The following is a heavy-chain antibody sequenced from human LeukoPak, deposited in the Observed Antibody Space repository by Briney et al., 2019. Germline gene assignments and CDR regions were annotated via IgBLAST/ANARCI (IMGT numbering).Heavy chain of an antibody. Sequence: PGGSLRLSCAASGFTFSSNYMSWVRQAPGKGLEWVSIIYSGGDTYYADSVKGRFTISRDNSKNTLYLQMNSLRAEDTAVYYCARDGSAGGNSGYFNYWGQGTLVTVSS. V-gene: IGHV3-53*01. CDR1: GFTFSSNY. CDR2: IYSGGDT. J-gene: IGHJ4*02. D-gene: IGHD3-22*01. CDR3: ARDGSAGGNSGYFNY.